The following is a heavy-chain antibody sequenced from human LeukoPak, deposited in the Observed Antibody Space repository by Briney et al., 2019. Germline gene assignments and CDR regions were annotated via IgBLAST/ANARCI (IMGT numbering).Heavy chain of an antibody. Sequence: SETLSLTCTVSGGSISSGSYYWRWIRQPAGKGLEWIGRIYTSGSTNYNPSLKSRVTISVDTSKNQFSLKLSSVTAADTAVYYCARDSVFDIWGQGTMVTASS. CDR1: GGSISSGSYY. V-gene: IGHV4-61*02. CDR3: ARDSVFDI. J-gene: IGHJ3*02. CDR2: IYTSGST. D-gene: IGHD3-10*01.